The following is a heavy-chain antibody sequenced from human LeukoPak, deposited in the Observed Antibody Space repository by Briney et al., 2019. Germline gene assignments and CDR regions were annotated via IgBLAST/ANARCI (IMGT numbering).Heavy chain of an antibody. J-gene: IGHJ4*02. CDR3: ARGGTELQWLVSPAGYYFDY. D-gene: IGHD6-19*01. CDR1: GYTFTSYY. Sequence: ASVKVSCKASGYTFTSYYMHWVRQAPGQGLEWMGIINPSSGSTSYAQKFQGRVTMTRDTSTSTVYMELSSLRSEDTAVYYCARGGTELQWLVSPAGYYFDYWGQGTLVTVSS. CDR2: INPSSGST. V-gene: IGHV1-46*03.